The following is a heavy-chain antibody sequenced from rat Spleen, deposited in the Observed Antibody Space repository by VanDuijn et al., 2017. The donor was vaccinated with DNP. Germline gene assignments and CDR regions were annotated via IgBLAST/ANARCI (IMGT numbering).Heavy chain of an antibody. D-gene: IGHD4-3*01. V-gene: IGHV5-25*01. CDR2: ISYDGVHA. J-gene: IGHJ3*01. Sequence: EVQLVESGGGLVQPGRSLKLSCAASGFTFSDYYMAWVRQAPTKGLEWVASISYDGVHAYYRGSVKGRFTISRDNAKSTLYLQRDSLRSEDTATYYCARRSGYGNWFAYWGHGTLVTVSS. CDR3: ARRSGYGNWFAY. CDR1: GFTFSDYY.